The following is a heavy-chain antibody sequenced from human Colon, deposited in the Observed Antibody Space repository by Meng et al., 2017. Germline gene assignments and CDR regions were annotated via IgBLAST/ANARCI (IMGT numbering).Heavy chain of an antibody. CDR3: ARDRRYSSGWKTSDY. J-gene: IGHJ4*02. D-gene: IGHD6-19*01. Sequence: QARLVESWGGLAKPGGSLRLSCATSAFTFSDYYMSWIRQAPGKGLEWISYMSSDDSFIYYADSVKGRFTMSRDNAKNSLYLQLNSLRADDTAVYYCARDRRYSSGWKTSDYWGQGTLVTVSS. V-gene: IGHV3-11*01. CDR2: MSSDDSFI. CDR1: AFTFSDYY.